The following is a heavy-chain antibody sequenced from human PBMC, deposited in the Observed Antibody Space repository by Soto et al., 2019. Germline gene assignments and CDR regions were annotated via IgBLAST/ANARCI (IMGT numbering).Heavy chain of an antibody. CDR3: ARGGSYLNWFDP. CDR2: IYHGGST. D-gene: IGHD3-16*01. J-gene: IGHJ5*02. Sequence: QLQLQESGSGLVKPSQTLSLTCTVSGDSISSGAYSWSWIRQPPGKGLEWIGCIYHGGSTYYRPSLKGRVTMSVDRSKTQFSLNLSSVAAADTAVYYCARGGSYLNWFDPWGQGTLVTVSS. V-gene: IGHV4-30-2*01. CDR1: GDSISSGAYS.